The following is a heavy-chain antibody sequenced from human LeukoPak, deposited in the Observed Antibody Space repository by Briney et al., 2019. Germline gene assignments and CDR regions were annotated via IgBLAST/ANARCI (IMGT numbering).Heavy chain of an antibody. CDR1: GFPLTTFA. V-gene: IGHV3-23*01. CDR2: FSSSGGRT. D-gene: IGHD3-3*01. J-gene: IGHJ4*02. CDR3: GKEGGLYDSGGYFDY. Sequence: GGSLRLSCAASGFPLTTFALGGARQAQGRGREWASPFSSSGGRTNYADSVEGRFTISRDNSQNTLYLQMNSLRAEDTAVYYCGKEGGLYDSGGYFDYWAQGTLVTVSS.